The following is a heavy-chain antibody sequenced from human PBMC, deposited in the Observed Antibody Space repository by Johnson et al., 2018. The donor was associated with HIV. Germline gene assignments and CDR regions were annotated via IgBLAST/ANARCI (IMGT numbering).Heavy chain of an antibody. J-gene: IGHJ3*02. CDR3: ARRGYSSSGGAFDI. CDR2: ISSNGGST. Sequence: VLLVESGGGWIQPGGVPETLLCSLTFRNCAFQWVRQAPGKGLEYVSAISSNGGSTYYANSVKGRFTISRDNSKNTLYLQMGSLRAEDMAVYYCARRGYSSSGGAFDIWGQGTMVTVSS. D-gene: IGHD6-6*01. CDR1: TFRNCA. V-gene: IGHV3-64*01.